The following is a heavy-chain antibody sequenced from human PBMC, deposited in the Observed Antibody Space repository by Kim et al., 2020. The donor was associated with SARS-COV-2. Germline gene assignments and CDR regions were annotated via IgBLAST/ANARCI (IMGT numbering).Heavy chain of an antibody. D-gene: IGHD2-15*01. CDR1: GFTFSDYY. V-gene: IGHV3-11*04. Sequence: GGSLRHSCAASGFTFSDYYMSWIRQAPGKGLEWVSYISSSGSTIYYADSVKGRFTISRDNAKNSLYLQMNSLRAEDTAVYYCARDQYCSGGSCFSYYYYYYGMDVWGQGTTVTVSS. CDR3: ARDQYCSGGSCFSYYYYYYGMDV. CDR2: ISSSGSTI. J-gene: IGHJ6*02.